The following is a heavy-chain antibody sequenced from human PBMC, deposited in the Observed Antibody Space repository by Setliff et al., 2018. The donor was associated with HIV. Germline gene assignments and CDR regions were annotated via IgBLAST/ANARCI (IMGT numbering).Heavy chain of an antibody. CDR1: GYTVTELS. V-gene: IGHV1-24*01. D-gene: IGHD5-12*01. J-gene: IGHJ4*02. CDR2: FDPEDNKI. Sequence: WASVMVSCKVSGYTVTELSINWVRQAPGKGPEWMGGFDPEDNKIVYAQKFQGRVTTTEDTSTDTAYMELSSLRPEDTAVYYCATRIRDGHRGYGYFDFWGQGTLVTVSS. CDR3: ATRIRDGHRGYGYFDF.